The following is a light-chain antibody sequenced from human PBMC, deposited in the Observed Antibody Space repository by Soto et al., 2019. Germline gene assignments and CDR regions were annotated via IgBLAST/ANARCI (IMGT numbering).Light chain of an antibody. V-gene: IGKV3-15*01. CDR3: QQYNDWPLT. CDR1: QSINSN. CDR2: GAF. J-gene: IGKJ1*01. Sequence: EIVMTQSPVTLSVSPGERATLSCRASQSINSNLAWYQQKPGQAPSLLIYGAFTRATGIPAMFSGTGSGTEFTLTISSLQSEDLALYYCQQYNDWPLTFGQGTKVDI.